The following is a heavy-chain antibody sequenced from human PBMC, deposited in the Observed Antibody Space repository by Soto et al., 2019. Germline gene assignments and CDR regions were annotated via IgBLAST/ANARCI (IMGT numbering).Heavy chain of an antibody. Sequence: GGALRPSCGASGFTFSSYSMNWVRQAPGKGLEWVSSISSSSSYIYYADSVKGRFTIPRDNAKNSLYLQMKSLRAEDAAVYYCARDPCSYGHRWFNHWGQGTLVTVSS. CDR1: GFTFSSYS. J-gene: IGHJ5*02. D-gene: IGHD5-18*01. CDR2: ISSSSSYI. V-gene: IGHV3-21*01. CDR3: ARDPCSYGHRWFNH.